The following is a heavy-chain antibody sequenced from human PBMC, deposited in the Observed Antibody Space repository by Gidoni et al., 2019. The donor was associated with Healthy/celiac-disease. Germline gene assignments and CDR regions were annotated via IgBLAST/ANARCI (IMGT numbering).Heavy chain of an antibody. CDR1: GATFRDYY. D-gene: IGHD6-19*01. CDR3: ARSGLDSSGWYPSSDY. CDR2: ISSSSSYT. V-gene: IGHV3-11*05. Sequence: QVQLVESGGGLVKPGGSLRLSCAAPGATFRDYYMSWIRQAPGKGLEWVSYISSSSSYTNYADSVKGRFTISRDNAKNSLSLQMNSLRAEDTAVYYCARSGLDSSGWYPSSDYWGQGTLVTVSS. J-gene: IGHJ4*02.